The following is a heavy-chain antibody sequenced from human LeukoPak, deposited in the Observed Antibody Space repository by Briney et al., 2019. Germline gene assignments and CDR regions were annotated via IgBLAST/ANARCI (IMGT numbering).Heavy chain of an antibody. CDR2: INPNSGGT. CDR3: ARGSCSGGSCYSRWFDP. V-gene: IGHV1-2*02. J-gene: IGHJ5*02. CDR1: GYTFTGYY. Sequence: GASVKASCKASGYTFTGYYMHWVRQAPGQGLEWMGWINPNSGGTNYAQKFQGRVTMTRDTSISTAYMELSRLRSDDTAVYYCARGSCSGGSCYSRWFDPWGQGTLVTVSS. D-gene: IGHD2-15*01.